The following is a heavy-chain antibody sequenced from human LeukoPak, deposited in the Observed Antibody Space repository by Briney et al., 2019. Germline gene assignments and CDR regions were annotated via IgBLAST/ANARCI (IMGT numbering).Heavy chain of an antibody. Sequence: GGSLRLSCAASGFTFRGYSINWVRQAPGKGLDWVSSISSGGNYRYYADSVKGRFTISRDNVKNSLYLQMNSLRAEDTAVYYCATQGVPAAMDYWGQGTLVTVSS. CDR2: ISSGGNYR. CDR3: ATQGVPAAMDY. CDR1: GFTFRGYS. J-gene: IGHJ4*02. D-gene: IGHD2-2*01. V-gene: IGHV3-21*01.